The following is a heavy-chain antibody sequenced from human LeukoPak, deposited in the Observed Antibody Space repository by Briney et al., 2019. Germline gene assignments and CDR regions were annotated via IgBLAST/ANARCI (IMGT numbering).Heavy chain of an antibody. CDR3: ARGDIYYGSGSYYKRRCFDP. J-gene: IGHJ5*02. D-gene: IGHD3-10*01. V-gene: IGHV4-34*01. CDR1: GGSFSGYY. Sequence: SESLSLTCAVYGGSFSGYYWSWIRQPPGKGLEWIGEINHSGSTNYNPSLKSRVTISVDTSKNQFSLKLSSVTAADTAVYYCARGDIYYGSGSYYKRRCFDPRGQGTLVTVSS. CDR2: INHSGST.